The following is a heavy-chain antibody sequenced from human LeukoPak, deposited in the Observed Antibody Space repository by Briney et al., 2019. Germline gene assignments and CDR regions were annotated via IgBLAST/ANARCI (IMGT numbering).Heavy chain of an antibody. V-gene: IGHV3-23*01. J-gene: IGHJ5*02. D-gene: IGHD6-19*01. CDR2: ISGSGGST. Sequence: PGGSLRLSCAASGFTFSSYAMSWVRQAPGKGLEWVSAISGSGGSTYYADSVKGRFTISRDNSKNTLYLQMNSLRAEDAAVYYCAKVGSGTVAGTSRRVWFDLWGQGTLVTVSS. CDR1: GFTFSSYA. CDR3: AKVGSGTVAGTSRRVWFDL.